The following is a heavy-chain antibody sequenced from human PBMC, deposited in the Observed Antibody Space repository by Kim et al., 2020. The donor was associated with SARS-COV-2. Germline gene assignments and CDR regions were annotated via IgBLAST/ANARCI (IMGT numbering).Heavy chain of an antibody. J-gene: IGHJ4*02. CDR3: ARQGAESTGAFDY. V-gene: IGHV5-51*01. Sequence: SSPPSKAQVTISADKSISTAYLQWSSLKASDTAMYYCARQGAESTGAFDYWGQGTLVTVSS. D-gene: IGHD4-17*01.